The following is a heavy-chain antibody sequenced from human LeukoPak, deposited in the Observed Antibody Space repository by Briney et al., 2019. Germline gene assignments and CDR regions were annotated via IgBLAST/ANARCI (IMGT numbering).Heavy chain of an antibody. Sequence: SETLSLTCSVSGGSIRSDYRSWIRQPPGKGLEWIGYISYNGITNYNPSLKSRLTMSVDTSKSQFSLKLSSLTAADTAVYYCARDRVDRFGPRFDPWGPGTLVTVSS. V-gene: IGHV4-59*01. J-gene: IGHJ5*02. CDR1: GGSIRSDY. CDR2: ISYNGIT. D-gene: IGHD5-12*01. CDR3: ARDRVDRFGPRFDP.